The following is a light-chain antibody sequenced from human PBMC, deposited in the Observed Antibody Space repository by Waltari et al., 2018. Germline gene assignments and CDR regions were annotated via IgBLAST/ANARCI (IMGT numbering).Light chain of an antibody. CDR2: EVS. CDR3: SSYTSSSTYV. V-gene: IGLV2-14*01. Sequence: QSALTPPASVSGSPGQSITISCTGTSSDVGGYNYVSWYQQHPDKAPKLMIYEVSNRPSGVSNRFSGSKSGNTASLTSSGLQAEDEADYYCSSYTSSSTYVFGTGTKVTVL. J-gene: IGLJ1*01. CDR1: SSDVGGYNY.